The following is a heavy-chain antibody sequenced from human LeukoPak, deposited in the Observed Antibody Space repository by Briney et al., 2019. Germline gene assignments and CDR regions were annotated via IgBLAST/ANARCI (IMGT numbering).Heavy chain of an antibody. D-gene: IGHD4-17*01. CDR1: GGSFSGYY. V-gene: IGHV4-34*01. CDR2: INHSGNT. J-gene: IGHJ4*02. Sequence: SETLSLTCAVYGGSFSGYYWSWIRQPPGKGLEWIGEINHSGNTTYNPSLKSRVTISVDTSKNQFSLKLSSVTAADTAVYYCARGFGGDGDYSSLNYWGQGTLVTVSS. CDR3: ARGFGGDGDYSSLNY.